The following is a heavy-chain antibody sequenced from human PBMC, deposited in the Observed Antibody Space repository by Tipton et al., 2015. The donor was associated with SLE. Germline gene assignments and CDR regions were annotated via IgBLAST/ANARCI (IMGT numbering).Heavy chain of an antibody. CDR1: GGSISSSNYY. V-gene: IGHV4-39*07. D-gene: IGHD6-19*01. J-gene: IGHJ6*02. CDR2: IYYSGST. CDR3: ARLAGDSLYYYYGMDV. Sequence: TLSLTCTVSGGSISSSNYYWGWIRQPPGKGLEWIGSIYYSGSTYYNPSLKSRVTISVDTSKNQFSLKLSSVTAADTAVYYCARLAGDSLYYYYGMDVWGQGTTVTVSS.